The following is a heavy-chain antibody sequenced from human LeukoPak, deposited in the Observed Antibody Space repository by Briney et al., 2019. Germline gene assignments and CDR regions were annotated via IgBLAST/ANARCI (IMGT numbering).Heavy chain of an antibody. CDR1: GGSFNTYY. CDR3: ATYYSDSSAYVHYLDS. J-gene: IGHJ4*02. V-gene: IGHV4-34*01. D-gene: IGHD3-22*01. Sequence: SETLSLTCAVYGGSFNTYYWSWIRQPPGKGLEWIGEINHSGSTNYNPSLKSRFTISVDTSKNQFSLKLSSVTAADTAVYYCATYYSDSSAYVHYLDSWGRGTLVTVSS. CDR2: INHSGST.